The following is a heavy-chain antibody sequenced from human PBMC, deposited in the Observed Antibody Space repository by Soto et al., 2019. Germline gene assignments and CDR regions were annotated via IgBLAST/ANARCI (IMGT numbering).Heavy chain of an antibody. D-gene: IGHD3-16*01. CDR3: AHKGGGDRILDY. Sequence: QITLKESGPTLVKPTQTLTLTCTFSGFSLSTSGVGVGWIRQPPGKALEWVALIYWDDAKEYSPSLKSRLTIPKDTPKNQLALTMTNMDPVDTATYYCAHKGGGDRILDYWGQGTLVTVSS. CDR1: GFSLSTSGVG. V-gene: IGHV2-5*02. CDR2: IYWDDAK. J-gene: IGHJ4*02.